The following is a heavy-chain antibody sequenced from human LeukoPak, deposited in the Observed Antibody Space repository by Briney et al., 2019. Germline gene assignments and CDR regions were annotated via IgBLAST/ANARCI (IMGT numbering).Heavy chain of an antibody. CDR1: GFTFSSYE. D-gene: IGHD4-17*01. J-gene: IGHJ4*02. CDR2: ISSSGSTI. Sequence: GGSLRLSCAASGFTFSSYEMNWVRQAPGKGLEWVSYISSSGSTIYYADSVKGRFTISRDNSKNTLYLQMNSLRAEDTALYYCAKDYGPLSSYWGQGTLVTVSS. CDR3: AKDYGPLSSY. V-gene: IGHV3-48*03.